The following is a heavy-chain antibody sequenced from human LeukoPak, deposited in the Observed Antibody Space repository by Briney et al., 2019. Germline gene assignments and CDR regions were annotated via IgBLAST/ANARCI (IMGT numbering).Heavy chain of an antibody. CDR1: GFTFSSYG. CDR3: AKESRERFLEWGFDY. Sequence: GGSLRLSCAASGFTFSSYGMHWVRQAPGKGLEWVAFIRYDGSNKYYADSVKGRFTISRDNSKNTLYLQMNSLRAEDTAVYYCAKESRERFLEWGFDYWGQGTLVTVSS. D-gene: IGHD3-3*01. CDR2: IRYDGSNK. V-gene: IGHV3-30*02. J-gene: IGHJ4*02.